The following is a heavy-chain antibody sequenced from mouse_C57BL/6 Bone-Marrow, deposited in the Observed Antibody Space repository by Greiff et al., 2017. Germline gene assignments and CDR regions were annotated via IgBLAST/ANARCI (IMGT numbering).Heavy chain of an antibody. V-gene: IGHV14-4*01. CDR2: IDPENGDT. J-gene: IGHJ4*01. CDR1: GFNIKDDY. D-gene: IGHD1-2*01. Sequence: VHVKQSGAELVRPGASVKLSCTASGFNIKDDYMHWVKQRPEQGLEWIGWIDPENGDTEYASKFQGKATITADTSSNTAYLQLSSLTSEDTAVYYCTTRLRPRDYWGQGTSVTVSS. CDR3: TTRLRPRDY.